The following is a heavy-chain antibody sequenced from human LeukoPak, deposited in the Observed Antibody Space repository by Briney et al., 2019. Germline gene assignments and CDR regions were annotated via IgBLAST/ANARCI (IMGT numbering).Heavy chain of an antibody. J-gene: IGHJ6*02. CDR3: ARGPERTGVGTRYYYDMDV. CDR2: IGGWTSPT. V-gene: IGHV3-48*01. Sequence: GGSLRLSCAASGFTFSSYSMNWVRQSPGKGLEWVSYIGGWTSPTYYADSVKGRFTISRDNAKNTLYLQMNSLRAEDTAVYYCARGPERTGVGTRYYYDMDVWGQGTTVTVSS. CDR1: GFTFSSYS. D-gene: IGHD2-8*01.